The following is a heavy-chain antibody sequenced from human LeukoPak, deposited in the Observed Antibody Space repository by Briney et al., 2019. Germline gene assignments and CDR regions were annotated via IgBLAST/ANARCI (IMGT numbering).Heavy chain of an antibody. CDR1: GDSVSSNTAV. CDR2: TYYRSKWSN. Sequence: SQTLSLTCAISGDSVSSNTAVWNWIRQSPSRGLERLGRTYYRSKWSNNYAVSVKSRIIINPDTSENQFSLQLNSMTPEGTAVYYCARGDQAFDYWGQGTLVTVSS. V-gene: IGHV6-1*01. CDR3: ARGDQAFDY. J-gene: IGHJ4*02. D-gene: IGHD2-2*01.